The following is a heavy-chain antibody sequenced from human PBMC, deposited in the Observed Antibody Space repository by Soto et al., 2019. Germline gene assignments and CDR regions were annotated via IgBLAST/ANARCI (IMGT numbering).Heavy chain of an antibody. D-gene: IGHD2-15*01. CDR1: GFTFSSYG. CDR2: ISFDGINK. CDR3: AQTGRAGTPWDYYYGMDV. J-gene: IGHJ6*02. V-gene: IGHV3-30*03. Sequence: QVQLVESGGGVVQPGRSLRLSCAASGFTFSSYGMHWVRQAPGKGLEGVAVISFDGINKFYADSVKGRFTISGDKPKNSLDLQINSLRAEDTAVYYCAQTGRAGTPWDYYYGMDVWGQGTTVTVSS.